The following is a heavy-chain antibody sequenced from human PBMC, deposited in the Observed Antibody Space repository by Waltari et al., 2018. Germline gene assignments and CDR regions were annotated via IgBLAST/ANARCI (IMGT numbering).Heavy chain of an antibody. J-gene: IGHJ4*02. CDR3: ARAMGGSNNWSIGY. D-gene: IGHD1-20*01. Sequence: QLLESGGDLVQPGGSLRLSCAASGFAFSTYAMNWVRQAPGKGLEWVSGITDGGGGTFYADSVKGRFTISRDNSKNTLYLQMTGLRAEDTARYYCARAMGGSNNWSIGYWGQGTLVTVSS. V-gene: IGHV3-23*01. CDR2: ITDGGGGT. CDR1: GFAFSTYA.